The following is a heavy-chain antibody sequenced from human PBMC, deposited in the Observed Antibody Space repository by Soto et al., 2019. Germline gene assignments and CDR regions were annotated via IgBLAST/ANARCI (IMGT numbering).Heavy chain of an antibody. CDR1: GFTFSDFW. CDR3: ARWPRLLDS. CDR2: ISADGRET. D-gene: IGHD6-6*01. V-gene: IGHV3-7*01. J-gene: IGHJ4*02. Sequence: GGSLRLSCAASGFTFSDFWTNWVRQAPGKGLEWVAYISADGRETNHVDSVKGRFTISRDNAKNSLYLQMNSLRAEDTAVYYCARWPRLLDSWGQGTLVTVSS.